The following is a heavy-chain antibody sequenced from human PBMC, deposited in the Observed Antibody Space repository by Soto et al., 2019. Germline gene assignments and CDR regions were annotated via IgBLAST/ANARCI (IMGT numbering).Heavy chain of an antibody. Sequence: SETLSLTCTVSGGSISSSTYYWGWIRQPPGKGLEWIGSIYYSGSTYYNPSLKSRVTISVDTSKNQFSLKLSSVTAADTAVYYCAKSENGFDPWGQGTLVTVSS. CDR3: AKSENGFDP. J-gene: IGHJ5*02. V-gene: IGHV4-39*01. CDR2: IYYSGST. CDR1: GGSISSSTYY. D-gene: IGHD3-3*01.